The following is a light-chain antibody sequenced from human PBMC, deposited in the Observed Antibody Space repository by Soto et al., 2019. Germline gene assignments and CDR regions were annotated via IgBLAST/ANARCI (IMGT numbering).Light chain of an antibody. J-gene: IGKJ1*01. V-gene: IGKV1-39*01. CDR1: QSISTY. CDR3: QQNYNLPPWT. Sequence: DIQMTQSPPSLSASVGDTITITCRASQSISTYLDWYQVTPGKAPKVLIYAASTLQDGVPSRFCGSRSGTDFTLTINSLQPEDFATYYCQQNYNLPPWTFGQGTKVDIK. CDR2: AAS.